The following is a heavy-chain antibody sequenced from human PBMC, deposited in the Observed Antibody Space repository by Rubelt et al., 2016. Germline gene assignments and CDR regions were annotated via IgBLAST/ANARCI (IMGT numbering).Heavy chain of an antibody. J-gene: IGHJ4*02. D-gene: IGHD6-19*01. V-gene: IGHV3-7*04. CDR2: IKQAGSEK. CDR1: GFTFSSYW. CDR3: ARGIGGAGNAYEY. Sequence: EVQLVESGGGLVQPGGSLRLSCAASGFTFSSYWMSWVRQAPGKGLEWVANIKQAGSEKHYVDSVEGRFTVSRDNAKNSLYLQMNSLRAEDTAIYYCARGIGGAGNAYEYWGQGTLVTVSS.